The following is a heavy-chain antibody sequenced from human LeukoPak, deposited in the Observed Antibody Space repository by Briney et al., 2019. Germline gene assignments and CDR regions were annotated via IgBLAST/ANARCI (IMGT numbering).Heavy chain of an antibody. Sequence: GGSLRLSCAASGFTFSSYSMNWVRQAPGKGLEWVSSISSSSSYIYYADSVKGRFTISRDNAKNSLYLQMNSLRAEDTAVYYCARHKDVVVPAAPFDYWGQGTLVTVSS. J-gene: IGHJ4*02. CDR1: GFTFSSYS. V-gene: IGHV3-21*01. CDR2: ISSSSSYI. D-gene: IGHD2-2*01. CDR3: ARHKDVVVPAAPFDY.